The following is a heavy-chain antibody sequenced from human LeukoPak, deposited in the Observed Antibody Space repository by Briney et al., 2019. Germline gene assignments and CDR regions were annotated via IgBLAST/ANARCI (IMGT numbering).Heavy chain of an antibody. Sequence: PSETLSLTCIVANDSIKDFRHYWGWIRQPPEKALEWIGSVYYSGSAYYNPSLQSRVTLSVNTAENQFSLRLTAVTAADTAVYYCARSPWPYGSGSPYFDYWGQGTLVTVSS. J-gene: IGHJ4*02. D-gene: IGHD3-10*01. CDR3: ARSPWPYGSGSPYFDY. CDR2: VYYSGSA. V-gene: IGHV4-39*07. CDR1: NDSIKDFRHY.